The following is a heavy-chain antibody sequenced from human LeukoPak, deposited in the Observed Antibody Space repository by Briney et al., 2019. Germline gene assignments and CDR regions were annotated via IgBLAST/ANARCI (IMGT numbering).Heavy chain of an antibody. CDR3: ARVVGAPLYYYDS. D-gene: IGHD1-26*01. J-gene: IGHJ4*02. V-gene: IGHV3-30-3*01. Sequence: GGSLRLSCAASGFTSSDYNMHWVRQAPGKGLEWVAVMSYDGSSQHYADSVKGRFTISRDNSKNTLFLQMNSLRAEDTALYYCARVVGAPLYYYDSWGQGTLVTVSS. CDR2: MSYDGSSQ. CDR1: GFTSSDYN.